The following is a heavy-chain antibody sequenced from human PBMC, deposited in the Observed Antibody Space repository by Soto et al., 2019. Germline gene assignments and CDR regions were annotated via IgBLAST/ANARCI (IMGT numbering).Heavy chain of an antibody. CDR1: GGTFSSYA. CDR3: ASGYKTYYYDSSGYYSHVAEYFDY. D-gene: IGHD3-22*01. CDR2: IIPIFGTA. J-gene: IGHJ4*02. Sequence: SVKVSCKASGGTFSSYAISWVRQAPGQGLEWMGGIIPIFGTANYAQKFQGRVTITADESTSTAYMELSSLRSEDTAVYYCASGYKTYYYDSSGYYSHVAEYFDYWGQGTLVTVSS. V-gene: IGHV1-69*13.